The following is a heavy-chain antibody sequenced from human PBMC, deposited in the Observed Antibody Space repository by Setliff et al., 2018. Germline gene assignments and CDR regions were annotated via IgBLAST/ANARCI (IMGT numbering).Heavy chain of an antibody. CDR3: ARDSYGDNLPYNWFAP. CDR1: GGTFSSKA. J-gene: IGHJ5*02. D-gene: IGHD4-17*01. Sequence: ASVKVSCKASGGTFSSKAISWVRQAPGQGLEWMGGFIPSFGTANYAQKFQGRLTITADESTSTVYMELNSLRSEDTAIYYCARDSYGDNLPYNWFAPWGQGTLVTVSS. V-gene: IGHV1-69*13. CDR2: FIPSFGTA.